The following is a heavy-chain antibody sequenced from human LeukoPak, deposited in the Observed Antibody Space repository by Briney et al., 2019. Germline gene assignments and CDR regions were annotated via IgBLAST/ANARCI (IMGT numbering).Heavy chain of an antibody. CDR1: GFTFSNYW. CDR2: ISGSGTTI. J-gene: IGHJ4*02. CDR3: ARVASHATRFDY. V-gene: IGHV3-48*04. D-gene: IGHD2-15*01. Sequence: GGSLRLSCAASGFTFSNYWMSWVRQAPGKGLEWVSYISGSGTTIYYADSVKGRFTISRDNAKNSLYLQMNSLRAEDTAVYYCARVASHATRFDYWGQGTLVTVSS.